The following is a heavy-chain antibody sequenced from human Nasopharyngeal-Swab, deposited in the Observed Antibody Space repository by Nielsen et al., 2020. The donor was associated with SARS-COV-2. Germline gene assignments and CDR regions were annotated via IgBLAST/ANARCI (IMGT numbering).Heavy chain of an antibody. Sequence: SVKVSCKASGFTFTSSAVQWVRQARGQRLEWIGWIVVGSGNTNYAQKFQERVTITRDMSTSTAYMELSSLRSEDTAVYYSAAAQEYYDYVWGSYRQSYAFDIWGQGTMVTVSS. CDR3: AAAQEYYDYVWGSYRQSYAFDI. J-gene: IGHJ3*02. V-gene: IGHV1-58*01. D-gene: IGHD3-16*02. CDR1: GFTFTSSA. CDR2: IVVGSGNT.